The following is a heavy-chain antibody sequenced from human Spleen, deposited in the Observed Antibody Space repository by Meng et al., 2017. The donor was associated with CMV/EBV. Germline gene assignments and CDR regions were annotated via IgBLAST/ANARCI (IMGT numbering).Heavy chain of an antibody. Sequence: ASVKVSCKASGYTFTSYGISWVRQAPGQGLEWMGWISAYNGNTNYAQKLQGRVTMTRDTSISTAYMELSRLRSDDTAVYYCARVWTGDGIGYCSGGSCYSGDYYYGMDVWGQGTTVTVSS. CDR3: ARVWTGDGIGYCSGGSCYSGDYYYGMDV. V-gene: IGHV1-18*01. CDR1: GYTFTSYG. CDR2: ISAYNGNT. D-gene: IGHD2-15*01. J-gene: IGHJ6*02.